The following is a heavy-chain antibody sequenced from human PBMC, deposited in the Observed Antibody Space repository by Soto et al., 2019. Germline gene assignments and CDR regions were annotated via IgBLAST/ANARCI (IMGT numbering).Heavy chain of an antibody. J-gene: IGHJ4*02. CDR2: ISYDGSNK. CDR3: ARSEVEGATDY. V-gene: IGHV3-30-3*01. D-gene: IGHD1-26*01. CDR1: GFTFSSYA. Sequence: GGSLRLSCAASGFTFSSYAMHWVRQAPGKGLEWVAVISYDGSNKYYADSVKGRFTISRDNSKNTLYLQMNSLRAEDTAVYYCARSEVEGATDYWGQGTLVTVSS.